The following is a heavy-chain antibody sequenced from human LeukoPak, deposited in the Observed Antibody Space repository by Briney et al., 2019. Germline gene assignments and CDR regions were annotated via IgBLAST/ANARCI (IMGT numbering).Heavy chain of an antibody. J-gene: IGHJ3*02. V-gene: IGHV3-74*01. CDR2: INSDGSST. CDR3: ARVGGSNAFDI. D-gene: IGHD1-26*01. Sequence: GGSLRLSCAASVFTFSSYWVHWVRQAPGKGLVWVSPINSDGSSTSYADSVKGRFTISRDNAKNTLSLQMNSLRAEDTAVYYCARVGGSNAFDIWGQGTMVIVSS. CDR1: VFTFSSYW.